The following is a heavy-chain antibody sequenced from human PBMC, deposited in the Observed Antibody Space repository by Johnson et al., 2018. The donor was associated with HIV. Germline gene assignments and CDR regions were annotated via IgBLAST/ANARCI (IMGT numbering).Heavy chain of an antibody. V-gene: IGHV3-66*01. CDR3: ARYREMPAWRDAFDI. D-gene: IGHD1-14*01. J-gene: IGHJ3*02. Sequence: VQLVESGGRLIQPGESLRLSCAASGFTVSSNYMSWVRQAPGKGLEWVSVIYSGGSTYYADSVKGRFTISRDNSKNTLYLQMNSLRAEDTAVYYCARYREMPAWRDAFDIWGQGTMVTVSS. CDR2: IYSGGST. CDR1: GFTVSSNY.